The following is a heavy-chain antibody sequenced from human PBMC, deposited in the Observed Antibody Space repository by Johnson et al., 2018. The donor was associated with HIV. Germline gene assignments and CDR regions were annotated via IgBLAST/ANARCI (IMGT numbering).Heavy chain of an antibody. J-gene: IGHJ3*02. CDR2: ISYDGSNK. CDR3: ARAELPDAFDS. D-gene: IGHD1-7*01. CDR1: GFTFSSYA. V-gene: IGHV3-30*04. Sequence: QVQLVESGGGVVQPGRSLRLSCAASGFTFSSYAMYWVRQAPGKGLEWVAVISYDGSNKYYADSVKGRFTISRDNSKNTLYLQLNSLRAEDTAVYYCARAELPDAFDSWGQGTMVTVSS.